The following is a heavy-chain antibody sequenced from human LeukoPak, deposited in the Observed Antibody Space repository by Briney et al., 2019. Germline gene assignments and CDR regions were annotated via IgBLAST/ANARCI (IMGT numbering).Heavy chain of an antibody. CDR2: ISGSGDYT. J-gene: IGHJ3*02. V-gene: IGHV3-21*01. CDR1: GFTFSSHG. CDR3: ARAFCSGGSCYFSDAFDI. D-gene: IGHD2-15*01. Sequence: KSGGSLRLSCAASGFTFSSHGMSWVRQAPGKGLEWVSTISGSGDYTYYADSVKGRFTISRDNAKNSLYLQMNSLRAEDTAVYYCARAFCSGGSCYFSDAFDIWGQGTMVTVSS.